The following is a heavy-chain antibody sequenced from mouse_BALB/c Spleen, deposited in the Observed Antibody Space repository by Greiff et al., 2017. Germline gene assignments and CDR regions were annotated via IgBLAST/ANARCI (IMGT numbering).Heavy chain of an antibody. J-gene: IGHJ2*01. D-gene: IGHD6-1*01. V-gene: IGHV1-62-2*01. CDR3: ARHEVEGARGDLDY. Sequence: QVQLKESGAELVKPGASVKLSCKASGYTFTEYIIHWVKQRPGQGLEWIGWFYPGSGSIKYNEKFKDKATLTADKSSSTVYMELSRLTSEDSAVYFCARHEVEGARGDLDYWGQGTTLTVSS. CDR2: FYPGSGSI. CDR1: GYTFTEYI.